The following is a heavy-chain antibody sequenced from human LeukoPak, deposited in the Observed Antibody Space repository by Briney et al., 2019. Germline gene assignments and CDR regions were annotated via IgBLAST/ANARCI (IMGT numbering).Heavy chain of an antibody. CDR2: IYYTGRT. V-gene: IGHV4-39*01. CDR1: GASINTSNFY. Sequence: SETLSLTCTVSGASINTSNFYWAWIRQPPGKGLESIGNIYYTGRTYSNASLTSRVTISVDTSKNQFSLKLTSVTAADTAVYYCARQGSMTRGGYWLDPWGQGTLVIVSS. CDR3: ARQGSMTRGGYWLDP. J-gene: IGHJ5*02. D-gene: IGHD3-10*01.